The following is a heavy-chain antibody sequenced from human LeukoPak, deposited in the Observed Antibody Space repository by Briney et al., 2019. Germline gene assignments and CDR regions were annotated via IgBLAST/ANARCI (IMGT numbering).Heavy chain of an antibody. CDR3: AREDDSSGYYYVGLDY. D-gene: IGHD3-22*01. CDR2: TYYRSKLYN. Sequence: SQTLSLTCALSGDSLSSNSAAWHWIRQSPSRGLEWLGRTYYRSKLYNDYAVSVKSRITINPDTSKNQISLQLNSVTPEDTAVYYCAREDDSSGYYYVGLDYWGQGTLVTVSS. J-gene: IGHJ4*02. CDR1: GDSLSSNSAA. V-gene: IGHV6-1*01.